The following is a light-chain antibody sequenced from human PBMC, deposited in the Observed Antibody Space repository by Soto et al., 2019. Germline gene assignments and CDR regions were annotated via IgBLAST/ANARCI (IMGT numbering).Light chain of an antibody. CDR1: QSVSSY. Sequence: EVVMTQSPATLSVSPGERATLSCRASQSVSSYLAWYQQKPGQAPRLLIYGASTRATGIPVRFSGSGSGTEFTLTISSLQSEDFAVYYCQQYNNWPLTFGGGTKVDIK. J-gene: IGKJ4*01. V-gene: IGKV3-15*01. CDR2: GAS. CDR3: QQYNNWPLT.